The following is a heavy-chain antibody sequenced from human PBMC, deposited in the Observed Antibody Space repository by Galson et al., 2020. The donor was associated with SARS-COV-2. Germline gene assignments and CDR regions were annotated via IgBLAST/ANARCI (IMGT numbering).Heavy chain of an antibody. CDR3: TKRNELRWFGELLLSLYNNGMVV. Sequence: SETLSLTCAVYGGSFSGHYWTWIRQSPGKGLEWIGEINHSGSTNSNPSLKSRVTISIDTSKNQFSLTMRSVTAADTAVYYCTKRNELRWFGELLLSLYNNGMVVLGQGTTVTVSS. J-gene: IGHJ6*02. CDR1: GGSFSGHY. CDR2: INHSGST. V-gene: IGHV4-34*01. D-gene: IGHD3-10*01.